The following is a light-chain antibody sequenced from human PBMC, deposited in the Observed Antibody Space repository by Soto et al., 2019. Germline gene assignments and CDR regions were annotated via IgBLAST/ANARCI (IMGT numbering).Light chain of an antibody. J-gene: IGKJ1*01. Sequence: EIVLTQSPGTLSLSPGERATLSCRASQSVTNNYLAWYQHKPGQAPRLLIYGASNRATGIPDRFSGSGSGTHFTLTITRLEPEDFAVYYCQQYDSSLRTFGQGTKVEIK. CDR3: QQYDSSLRT. CDR1: QSVTNNY. V-gene: IGKV3-20*01. CDR2: GAS.